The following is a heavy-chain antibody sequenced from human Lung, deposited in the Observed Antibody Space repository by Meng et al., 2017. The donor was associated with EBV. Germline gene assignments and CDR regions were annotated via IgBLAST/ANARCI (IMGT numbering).Heavy chain of an antibody. J-gene: IGHJ4*02. D-gene: IGHD2-21*02. V-gene: IGHV3-72*01. CDR1: GVTFSDHY. CDR2: IRNRGNSHPT. CDR3: SRYSGGDEIDC. Sequence: VVLLESGGGLVKPGWTLCLACAASGVTFSDHYMDWVRQAPGKGLEWVGRIRNRGNSHPTEYVACVNSRFAISRDDSKNSLYRQMNSLKPEVTAVYYCSRYSGGDEIDCWGQGTLVTVSS.